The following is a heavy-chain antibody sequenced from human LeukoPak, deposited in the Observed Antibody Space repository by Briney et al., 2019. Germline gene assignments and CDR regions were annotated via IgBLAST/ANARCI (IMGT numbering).Heavy chain of an antibody. CDR3: ARRGPGLGSTVTRYYYYYGMDV. CDR1: GFTFSDYY. J-gene: IGHJ6*02. Sequence: GGSLRLSCAASGFTFSDYYMSWIRQAPGKGLEWVSYISSSGSTIYYADSVKGRFTISRDNAKNSLYLQMNSLRAEDTALYHCARRGPGLGSTVTRYYYYYGMDVWGQGTTVTVSS. V-gene: IGHV3-11*04. CDR2: ISSSGSTI. D-gene: IGHD4-17*01.